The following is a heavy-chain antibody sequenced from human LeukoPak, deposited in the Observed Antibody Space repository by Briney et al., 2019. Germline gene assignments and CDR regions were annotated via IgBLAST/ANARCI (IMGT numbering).Heavy chain of an antibody. J-gene: IGHJ4*02. CDR1: GGSFISEA. D-gene: IGHD2-15*01. CDR3: GRKARDCGGGSCYSIDY. CDR2: IIPIFGTA. Sequence: SVKVSCKAFGGSFISEAISWVRQAPGQGVEWRGGIIPIFGTANYAQKFQGRVTITTDDSTSTAYMEVSSLRSEDTAVYYCGRKARDCGGGSCYSIDYWGQGTLVTVSS. V-gene: IGHV1-69*05.